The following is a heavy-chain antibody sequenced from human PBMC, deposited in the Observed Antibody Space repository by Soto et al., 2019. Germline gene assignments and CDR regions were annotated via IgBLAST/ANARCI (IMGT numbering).Heavy chain of an antibody. V-gene: IGHV1-18*01. Sequence: GASVKVSCKASGYTFTRSGISWVRQAPGQGLEWMGWISTYNGDTNYAQTFQGRVTMTTDTSTSTVHMEVRSLRSDDTAVYYCAREGEAPYYYYGMDVWGQGTPVTVSS. CDR2: ISTYNGDT. CDR3: AREGEAPYYYYGMDV. CDR1: GYTFTRSG. J-gene: IGHJ6*02.